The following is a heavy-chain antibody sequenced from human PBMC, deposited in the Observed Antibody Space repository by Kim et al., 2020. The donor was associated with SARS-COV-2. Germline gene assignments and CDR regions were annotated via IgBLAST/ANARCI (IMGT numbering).Heavy chain of an antibody. J-gene: IGHJ1*01. CDR2: ISHSGTT. CDR3: ATRDPETTAPK. Sequence: SETLSLTCGVSGDFITNPYWWTWVRQPPGKGLEWIGEISHSGTTNYNPSVKSRATISIDKSQNQFSLRLKSLTAADTAVYYCATRDPETTAPKWGQGTLVIVSS. V-gene: IGHV4-4*02. CDR1: GDFITNPYW. D-gene: IGHD1-1*01.